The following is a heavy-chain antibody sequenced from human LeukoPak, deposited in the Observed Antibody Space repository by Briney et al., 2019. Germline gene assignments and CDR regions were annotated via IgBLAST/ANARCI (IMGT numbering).Heavy chain of an antibody. Sequence: PSETLSLTCTVSGGSISSSSYYWGWIRQPPGKGLEWIGEINHSGSTNYNPSLKSRVTISVDTSKNQFSLKLSSVTAADTAVYYCARGGGSSWYGRYYMDVWGKGTTVTVSS. J-gene: IGHJ6*03. CDR2: INHSGST. D-gene: IGHD6-13*01. CDR1: GGSISSSSYY. CDR3: ARGGGSSWYGRYYMDV. V-gene: IGHV4-39*07.